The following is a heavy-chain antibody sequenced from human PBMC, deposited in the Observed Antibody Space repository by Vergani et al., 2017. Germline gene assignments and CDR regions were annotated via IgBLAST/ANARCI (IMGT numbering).Heavy chain of an antibody. CDR3: AKAYGIWYSYYGMDV. J-gene: IGHJ6*02. V-gene: IGHV3-30*18. CDR1: GFTFSSYG. Sequence: QVQLVESGGGVVQPGRSLRLSCAASGFTFSSYGMHWVRQAPGKGLEWVAVISYDGRNKYYADSVKGRFTISRDNSKNTLYLQMNSLRAEDTAVYYCAKAYGIWYSYYGMDVWGQGTTVTVSS. D-gene: IGHD4-17*01. CDR2: ISYDGRNK.